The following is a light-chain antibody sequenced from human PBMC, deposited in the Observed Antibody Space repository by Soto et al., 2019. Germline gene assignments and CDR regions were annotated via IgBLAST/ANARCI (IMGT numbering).Light chain of an antibody. CDR3: QQYSSSPGT. CDR1: QSISGRY. CDR2: DTS. Sequence: LSCWASQSISGRYVAWYQQISGQAPRLLIYDTSRRATGIPHRFSGSGAGTDFTLTIDRLEPEDFAVYYCQQYSSSPGTFGQGTKVEAK. J-gene: IGKJ1*01. V-gene: IGKV3-20*01.